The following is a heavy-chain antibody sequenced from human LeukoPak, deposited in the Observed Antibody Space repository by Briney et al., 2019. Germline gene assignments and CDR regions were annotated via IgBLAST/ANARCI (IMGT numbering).Heavy chain of an antibody. CDR3: ARDKSKYSNYDLDY. Sequence: GGSLRLSCAASGFTFRNHWMSWVRQAPGKGLEYVANINLDGSEKYYVDSVKGRFTISRDNAKNSLYLQMNSLRAEDTAVYYCARDKSKYSNYDLDYWGQGTLVTVSS. V-gene: IGHV3-7*01. J-gene: IGHJ4*02. D-gene: IGHD4-11*01. CDR1: GFTFRNHW. CDR2: INLDGSEK.